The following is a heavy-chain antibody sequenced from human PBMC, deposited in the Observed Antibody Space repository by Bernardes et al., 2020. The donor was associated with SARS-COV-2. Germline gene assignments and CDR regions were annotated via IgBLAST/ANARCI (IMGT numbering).Heavy chain of an antibody. D-gene: IGHD6-6*01. CDR3: AREAGDSRSSLDY. Sequence: SETLSLTRAVYGYSISSAYYWGWIRQPPGKGLEWIGSMYHSGTTYYNPSLKSRVTISLDTSKNQFSLRLRTVTAADTAVYYCAREAGDSRSSLDYWGQGTLVTVSS. CDR2: MYHSGTT. V-gene: IGHV4-38-2*02. J-gene: IGHJ4*02. CDR1: GYSISSAYY.